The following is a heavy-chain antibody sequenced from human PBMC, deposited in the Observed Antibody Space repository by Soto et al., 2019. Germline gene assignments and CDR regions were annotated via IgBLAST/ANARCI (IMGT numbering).Heavy chain of an antibody. CDR1: GFTFSSYA. D-gene: IGHD3-3*01. V-gene: IGHV3-23*01. CDR3: AKENTIFGVVMDYYYYGMDV. Sequence: GGSLRLSCAASGFTFSSYAMSWVRQAPGKGLEWVSAISGSGGSTYYADSVKGRFTISRDNSKNTLYLQMNSLRAEDTAVYYCAKENTIFGVVMDYYYYGMDVWGQGTTVTVSS. J-gene: IGHJ6*02. CDR2: ISGSGGST.